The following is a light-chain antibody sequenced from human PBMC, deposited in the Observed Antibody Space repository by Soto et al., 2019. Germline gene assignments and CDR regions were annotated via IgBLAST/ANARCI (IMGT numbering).Light chain of an antibody. CDR1: QTISNSY. V-gene: IGKV3-20*01. CDR2: GAS. J-gene: IGKJ3*01. Sequence: EIVLTQSPGTLSLSPGERATLSCRASQTISNSYLAWYQQKPGQAPRLLIYGASSRAIGIPDRFSGSGSGTDFSLTISRLEPEDFALYYCQQSDRIPPFTFGPGTKVDIK. CDR3: QQSDRIPPFT.